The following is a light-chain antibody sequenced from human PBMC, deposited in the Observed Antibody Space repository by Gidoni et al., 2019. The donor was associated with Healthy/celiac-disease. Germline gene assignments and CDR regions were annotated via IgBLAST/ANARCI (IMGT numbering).Light chain of an antibody. V-gene: IGKV3-15*01. CDR1: QSVSSN. Sequence: EIVMTQSPATLSVSPGERATLSCRASQSVSSNLAWYQQKPGQAPRLLIYGASTRATGIPARFSGSGSRTEFTLTISSLQSEDFAVYYCKQYNNWPQAFGQGTKVEIK. CDR3: KQYNNWPQA. CDR2: GAS. J-gene: IGKJ1*01.